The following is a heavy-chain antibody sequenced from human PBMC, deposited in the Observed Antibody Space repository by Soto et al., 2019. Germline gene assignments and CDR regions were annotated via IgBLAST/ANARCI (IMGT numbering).Heavy chain of an antibody. CDR1: GYTFTSYY. Sequence: ASVKVSCKASGYTFTSYYMHWVRQAPGQGLEWMGIINPSGGSTSYAQKFQGRVTITRDTSASTAYMELSSLRSEDTAVYYCARGSGSMVRGVIIVPTYGMDVWGQGTTVTVSS. CDR3: ARGSGSMVRGVIIVPTYGMDV. CDR2: INPSGGST. D-gene: IGHD3-10*01. V-gene: IGHV1-46*01. J-gene: IGHJ6*02.